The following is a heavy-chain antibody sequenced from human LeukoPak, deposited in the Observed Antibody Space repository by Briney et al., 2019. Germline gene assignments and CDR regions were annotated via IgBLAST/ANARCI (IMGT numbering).Heavy chain of an antibody. CDR1: GFTFSTYW. V-gene: IGHV3-74*01. D-gene: IGHD3-10*01. CDR3: AKVGSGSYYYGSGSSRHFDY. Sequence: PGGSLRHSCAASGFTFSTYWMHWVRQAPGKGLVWVSGTNSNGRSTSYADSVKGRFTMSRDNAKNTLYLQMDSLRAEDTAVYYCAKVGSGSYYYGSGSSRHFDYWGQGTLVTVSS. J-gene: IGHJ4*02. CDR2: TNSNGRST.